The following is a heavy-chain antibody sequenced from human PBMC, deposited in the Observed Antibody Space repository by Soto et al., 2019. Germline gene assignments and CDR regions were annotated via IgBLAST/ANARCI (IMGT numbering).Heavy chain of an antibody. D-gene: IGHD3-22*01. CDR3: ARHYYDSSGYYGGYYYYYGMDV. V-gene: IGHV1-18*01. J-gene: IGHJ6*02. Sequence: ASVKVSCKASGYTFTSYGISWVRQAPGQGLEWMGWISAYNGNTNYAQKLQGRVTMTTDTSTSTAYMELRSLRPDDTAVYYCARHYYDSSGYYGGYYYYYGMDVWGQGTTVTVSS. CDR2: ISAYNGNT. CDR1: GYTFTSYG.